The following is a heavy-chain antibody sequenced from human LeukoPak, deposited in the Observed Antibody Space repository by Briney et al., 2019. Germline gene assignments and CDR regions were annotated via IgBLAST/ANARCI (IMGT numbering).Heavy chain of an antibody. CDR2: IYYSGST. CDR3: ARDGDFGSGNYYYYMDV. J-gene: IGHJ6*03. Sequence: SETLSLTCTVSGGSISSYYWSWIRQPPGKGLEWIGYIYYSGSTNYNPSLKSRVTISVDTSKNQFSLKLSSVTAADTAVYYCARDGDFGSGNYYYYMDVWGKGTTVTVSS. D-gene: IGHD2-21*01. CDR1: GGSISSYY. V-gene: IGHV4-59*01.